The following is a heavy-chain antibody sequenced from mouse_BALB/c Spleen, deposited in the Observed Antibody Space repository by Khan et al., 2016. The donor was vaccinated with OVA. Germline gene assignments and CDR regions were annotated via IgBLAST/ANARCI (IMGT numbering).Heavy chain of an antibody. CDR2: IDPENGNS. CDR1: GFNIKDYY. J-gene: IGHJ3*01. D-gene: IGHD2-1*01. V-gene: IGHV14-1*02. CDR3: IRRGYGNYWFAY. Sequence: LKQSGAEVVRPGALVKLSCKASGFNIKDYYMYWVKQRPEEGLEWIGWIDPENGNSIYDPKFQGKASITADTPSNTAYLQLSSLTSEDTAVYYGIRRGYGNYWFAYWGQGTLVTVSA.